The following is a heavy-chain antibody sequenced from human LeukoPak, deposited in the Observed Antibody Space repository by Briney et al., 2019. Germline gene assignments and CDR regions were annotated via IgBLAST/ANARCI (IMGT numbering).Heavy chain of an antibody. CDR3: ASFGKNDYGDEYNWFDP. CDR2: INHSGST. J-gene: IGHJ5*02. D-gene: IGHD4-17*01. CDR1: GGSISSSSYH. Sequence: SETLSLTCTVSGGSISSSSYHWGWIRQPPGKGLEWIGEINHSGSTNYNPSLKSRVTISVDTSKNQFSLKLSSVTAADTAVYYCASFGKNDYGDEYNWFDPWGQGSLVTVSS. V-gene: IGHV4-39*07.